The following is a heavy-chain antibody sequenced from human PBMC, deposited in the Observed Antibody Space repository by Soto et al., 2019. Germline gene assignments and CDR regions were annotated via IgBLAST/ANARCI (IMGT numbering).Heavy chain of an antibody. D-gene: IGHD3-3*01. J-gene: IGHJ6*04. CDR1: GYTFTSYA. Sequence: ASVKVSCKASGYTFTSYAMHWVLQAPGQRLEWMGWINAGNGNTKYSQKFQGRVTITRDTSASTAYMELSSLRSEDTAVYYCAREFLEWEYYSGMDGCGKGTKVTVSS. CDR3: AREFLEWEYYSGMDG. CDR2: INAGNGNT. V-gene: IGHV1-3*01.